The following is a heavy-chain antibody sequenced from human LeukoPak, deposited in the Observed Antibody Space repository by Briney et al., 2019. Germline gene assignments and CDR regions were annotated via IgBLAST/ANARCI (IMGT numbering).Heavy chain of an antibody. V-gene: IGHV4-59*01. Sequence: SETLSLTCTVSGGSISSYYWSWIRQPPGKGLEWIGYIFYSGSTNYNPSLKSRVTISVDTSKNQFSLKLTSVTAADTAVYYCASGPNSKYFDYWGQGTLVTVSS. J-gene: IGHJ4*02. CDR2: IFYSGST. CDR3: ASGPNSKYFDY. CDR1: GGSISSYY.